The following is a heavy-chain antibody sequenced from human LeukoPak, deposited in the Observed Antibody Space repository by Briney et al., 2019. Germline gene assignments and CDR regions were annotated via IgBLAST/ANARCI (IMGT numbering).Heavy chain of an antibody. CDR1: GFTFSSYV. Sequence: GGSLRLSCAASGFTFSSYVMDWVRQAPGTGIEWVSAIRGSGGSTYYADSVKGRFTISRDNSKITLYLQMNSLRAEDTAVYFCKKTTQYDILTGYFKQGYYFDYWGQGTLVTVSS. CDR2: IRGSGGST. CDR3: KKTTQYDILTGYFKQGYYFDY. D-gene: IGHD3-9*01. J-gene: IGHJ4*02. V-gene: IGHV3-23*01.